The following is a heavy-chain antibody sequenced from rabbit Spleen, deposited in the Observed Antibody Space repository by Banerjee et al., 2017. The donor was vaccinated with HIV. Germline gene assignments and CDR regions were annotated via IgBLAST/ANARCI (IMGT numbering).Heavy chain of an antibody. CDR1: GFTLSSYY. D-gene: IGHD5-1*01. J-gene: IGHJ4*01. V-gene: IGHV1S7*01. CDR2: IVPVFSIR. CDR3: ARAFGGVTGCNFNL. Sequence: HLKVSGGGLVQPGGSLKLSCTASGFTLSSYYMNWVRQVPGKGLEWIGYIVPVFSIRYSTLVSYGRFAVCTDDLAIAAVLLQITLTTAAAAAKYCSARAFGGVTGCNFNLWGQGTLVTVS.